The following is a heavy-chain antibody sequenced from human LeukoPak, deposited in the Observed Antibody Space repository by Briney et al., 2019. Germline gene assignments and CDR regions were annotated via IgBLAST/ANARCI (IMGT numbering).Heavy chain of an antibody. D-gene: IGHD4-17*01. J-gene: IGHJ5*02. CDR1: GYTLTELS. V-gene: IGHV1-24*01. CDR3: ARDGQYDYGDVGVS. CDR2: FDPEDGET. Sequence: ASVKVSCKVSGYTLTELSMHWVRQAPGKGLERMGGFDPEDGETIYAQKFQGRVTMTEDTSTDTAYMELSSLRSEDTAVYYCARDGQYDYGDVGVSWGQGTLVTVSS.